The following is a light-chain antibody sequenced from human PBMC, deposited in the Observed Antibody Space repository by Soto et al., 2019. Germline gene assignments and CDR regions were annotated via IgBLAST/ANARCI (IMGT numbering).Light chain of an antibody. Sequence: QSALTQPASVSGSPGQSITISCTGTSSDVGGYNYVSWYQQHPGKAPKLMIYDVSNRPSGVSNRFSGSKSGNTASLTISGPQAEDEADYYCSSYTSSSTPYVFGTGTKVTAL. CDR3: SSYTSSSTPYV. CDR1: SSDVGGYNY. V-gene: IGLV2-14*01. CDR2: DVS. J-gene: IGLJ1*01.